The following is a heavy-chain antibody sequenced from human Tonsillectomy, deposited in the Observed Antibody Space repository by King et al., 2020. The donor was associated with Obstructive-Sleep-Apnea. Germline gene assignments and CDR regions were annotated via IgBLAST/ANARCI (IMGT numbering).Heavy chain of an antibody. D-gene: IGHD1-1*01. J-gene: IGHJ4*02. Sequence: VQLVESGGGLVQPGGSLRLSCAASGITFSSYGMSWVRQAPGKGLEWVSGISGSGGTTYYADSGKGLFTISRDNSRNTLYLQMNSLRAEDTAVYYCAKERSWNDDFDYWGQGTLVTVSS. V-gene: IGHV3-23*04. CDR1: GITFSSYG. CDR3: AKERSWNDDFDY. CDR2: ISGSGGTT.